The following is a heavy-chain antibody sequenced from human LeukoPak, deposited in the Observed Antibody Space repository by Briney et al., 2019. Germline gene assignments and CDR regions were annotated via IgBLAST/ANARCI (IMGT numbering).Heavy chain of an antibody. J-gene: IGHJ6*04. CDR1: RYTFTSYG. CDR3: VRDSTADVLTGYYPSYENHVMDV. D-gene: IGHD3-9*01. V-gene: IGHV1-18*04. CDR2: ISGYNANT. Sequence: ASVKVSCKASRYTFTSYGISWVRQAPGQGLEWMGWISGYNANTNYAQKFLGRVTMTTDTSTSTAHLEVRSLRPDGTAVYYCVRDSTADVLTGYYPSYENHVMDVWGKGTTVIVSS.